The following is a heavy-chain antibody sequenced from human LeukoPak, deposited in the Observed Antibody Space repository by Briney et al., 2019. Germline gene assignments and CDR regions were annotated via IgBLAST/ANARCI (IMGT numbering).Heavy chain of an antibody. CDR2: TYYRSEWYF. CDR3: ARGYTSGWYDY. J-gene: IGHJ4*02. CDR1: GDSVSSNSAA. D-gene: IGHD6-19*01. Sequence: SQTLSLTCAISGDSVSSNSAAWHWIRQSPSRGLEWLGRTYYRSEWYFDFAVSVKSRITINPDTSRNQFSLQLNSVTPEDTALYYCARGYTSGWYDYWGQGILVTVSS. V-gene: IGHV6-1*01.